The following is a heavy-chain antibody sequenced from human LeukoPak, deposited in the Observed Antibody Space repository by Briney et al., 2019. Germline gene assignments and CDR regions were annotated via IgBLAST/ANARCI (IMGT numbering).Heavy chain of an antibody. D-gene: IGHD1-26*01. CDR1: GGSISSGDYY. Sequence: SVTLSLSCTVSGGSISSGDYYWSWIRQHPVKGLEWIGKNYHTGPTYYNPSLKSRVIMTVDTSKNQFFLRLSSVSAADTAVYYCARTEGAGLNSWYFDLWGRGTLVTVSS. V-gene: IGHV4-31*03. CDR2: NYHTGPT. CDR3: ARTEGAGLNSWYFDL. J-gene: IGHJ2*01.